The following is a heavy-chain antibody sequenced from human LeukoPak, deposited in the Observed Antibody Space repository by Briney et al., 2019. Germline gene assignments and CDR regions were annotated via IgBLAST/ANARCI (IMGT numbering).Heavy chain of an antibody. D-gene: IGHD3-22*01. CDR3: AKDSLYDSSGYYPPYFDY. V-gene: IGHV3-23*01. J-gene: IGHJ4*02. CDR1: GLTFSSYA. CDR2: ISGSGGST. Sequence: TGGSLRLSFAASGLTFSSYAMTGVRQSPGKGLEWVSAISGSGGSTYYADSVKGRFTISRDNSKNTLYLQMNSLRAEDTAVYYCAKDSLYDSSGYYPPYFDYWGQGTLVTVSS.